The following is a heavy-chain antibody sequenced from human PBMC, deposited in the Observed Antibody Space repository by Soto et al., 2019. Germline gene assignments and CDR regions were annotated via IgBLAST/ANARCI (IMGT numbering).Heavy chain of an antibody. Sequence: PGGSLRLSCAASGFIFTSYTMNWVRQAPGKGLEWVASITSGNSYIYYADSVKGRFTISRDNAKKSVYLQMNSLRADDTGVFYCERGSSSEPIDYWGPGTMVTV. J-gene: IGHJ4*02. D-gene: IGHD6-25*01. CDR1: GFIFTSYT. V-gene: IGHV3-21*01. CDR3: ERGSSSEPIDY. CDR2: ITSGNSYI.